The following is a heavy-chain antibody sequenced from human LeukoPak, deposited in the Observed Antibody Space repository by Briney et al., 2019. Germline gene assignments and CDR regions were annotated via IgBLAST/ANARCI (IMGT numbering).Heavy chain of an antibody. D-gene: IGHD6-13*01. Sequence: GSSVKVSCKASGGTFSSYAISWVRQAPGQGLEWMGGIIPIFGTANYAQKFQGRVTITADESTSTAYMELSSLRSEDTAVYYCARVRIAAADYYYYMDVWGKGTTVTVSS. CDR1: GGTFSSYA. V-gene: IGHV1-69*01. J-gene: IGHJ6*03. CDR2: IIPIFGTA. CDR3: ARVRIAAADYYYYMDV.